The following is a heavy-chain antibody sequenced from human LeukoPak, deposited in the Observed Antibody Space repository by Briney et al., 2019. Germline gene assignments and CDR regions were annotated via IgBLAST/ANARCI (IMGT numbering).Heavy chain of an antibody. CDR3: ARPTFDY. CDR2: ISSSSSI. V-gene: IGHV3-48*02. Sequence: PGGSLRLSCAASGFXFSSYSMNWVRQAPGKGLEWVSYISSSSSIYYADSVKGRFTISRDNAKNSLYLQMNSLRDEDTAVYYCARPTFDYWGQGTLVTVSS. J-gene: IGHJ4*02. CDR1: GFXFSSYS.